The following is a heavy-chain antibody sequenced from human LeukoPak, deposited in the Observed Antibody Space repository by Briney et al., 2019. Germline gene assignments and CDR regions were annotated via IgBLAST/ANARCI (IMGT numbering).Heavy chain of an antibody. Sequence: VASVKVSCKASGGTFSSYAISWVRQAPRQGLEWMGGIIPIFGTANYAQKFQGRVTITADKSTSTAYMELSSLRSEDTAVYYCARVGGPLGYCSGGSCPNWFDPWGQGTLVTVSS. CDR2: IIPIFGTA. CDR1: GGTFSSYA. V-gene: IGHV1-69*06. CDR3: ARVGGPLGYCSGGSCPNWFDP. D-gene: IGHD2-15*01. J-gene: IGHJ5*02.